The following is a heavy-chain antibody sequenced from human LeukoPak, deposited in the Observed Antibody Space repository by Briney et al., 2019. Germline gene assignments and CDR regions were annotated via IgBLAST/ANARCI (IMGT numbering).Heavy chain of an antibody. D-gene: IGHD6-19*01. J-gene: IGHJ4*02. Sequence: GGSLRLSCAASGLTVSTNYMSWVRQAPGKGLVWVSRINSDGSRTTYADSVKGRFTISRDNAKNTLHLQMNSLRAEDTAVYYCARDVQAGPGYWGQGTLVTVSS. CDR1: GLTVSTNY. V-gene: IGHV3-74*01. CDR2: INSDGSRT. CDR3: ARDVQAGPGY.